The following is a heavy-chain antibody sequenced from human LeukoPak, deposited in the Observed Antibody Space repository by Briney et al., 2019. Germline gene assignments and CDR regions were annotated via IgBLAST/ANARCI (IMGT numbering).Heavy chain of an antibody. CDR3: ARGRVAAAGTTKDAFDI. D-gene: IGHD6-13*01. Sequence: SETLSLTCAVYGGSFSGYYWSWLRQPPGKGLEWIGEINHSGSTNYNPSLKSRVTISVDTSKNQFSLKLSSVTAADTAVYYCARGRVAAAGTTKDAFDIWGQGTMVTVSS. J-gene: IGHJ3*02. V-gene: IGHV4-34*01. CDR2: INHSGST. CDR1: GGSFSGYY.